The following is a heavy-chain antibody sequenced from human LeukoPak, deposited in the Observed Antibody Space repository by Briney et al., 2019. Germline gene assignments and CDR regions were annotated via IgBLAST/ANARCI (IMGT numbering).Heavy chain of an antibody. CDR1: GGSLSGYY. V-gene: IGHV4-34*01. CDR2: INHSGST. J-gene: IGHJ3*02. CDR3: ARGRKLWLGELPPRDAFDI. D-gene: IGHD3-10*01. Sequence: PSETLSLTCAVYGGSLSGYYWSWIRQPPGKGLEWIGEINHSGSTNYNPSLKSRVTISVDTSKNQFSLKLSSVTAADTAVYYCARGRKLWLGELPPRDAFDIWGQGTMVTVSS.